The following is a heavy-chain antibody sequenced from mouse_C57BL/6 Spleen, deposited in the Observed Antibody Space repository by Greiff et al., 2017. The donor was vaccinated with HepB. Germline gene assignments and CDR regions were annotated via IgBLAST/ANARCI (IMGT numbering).Heavy chain of an antibody. CDR1: GFTFSSYA. J-gene: IGHJ2*01. V-gene: IGHV5-4*01. CDR3: ARDPSYYFDY. CDR2: ISDGGSYT. Sequence: EVKLVESGGGLVKPGGSLKLSCAASGFTFSSYAMSWVRQTPEKRLEWVATISDGGSYTYSPDNVKGRFTISRDNAKNNLYLQMSHLKSEDTAMYYCARDPSYYFDYWGQGPTLTVSS.